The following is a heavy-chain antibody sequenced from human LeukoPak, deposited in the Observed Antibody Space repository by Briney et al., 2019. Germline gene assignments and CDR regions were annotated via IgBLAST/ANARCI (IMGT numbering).Heavy chain of an antibody. CDR3: ARYHGDYDYYFDY. Sequence: GASVKVSCKASGYTFTSYDINWVRQATGQGLEWMGWMNPNSGNTGYAQKLQGRVTMTTDTSTSTAYMELRSLRSDDTAVYYCARYHGDYDYYFDYWGQGTLVTVSS. D-gene: IGHD4-17*01. CDR2: MNPNSGNT. CDR1: GYTFTSYD. J-gene: IGHJ4*02. V-gene: IGHV1-8*01.